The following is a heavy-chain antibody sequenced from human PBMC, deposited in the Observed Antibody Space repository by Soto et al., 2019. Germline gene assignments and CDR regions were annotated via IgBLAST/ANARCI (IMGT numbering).Heavy chain of an antibody. CDR1: VFPFTNYA. Sequence: PGGSLRLSCAASVFPFTNYAMNWVRQAPGKGLEWVATISGTGGSTYYADSVKGRFTISRDNSKNTLYLQMNSLRVEDTAVYYCAKDRLGGNFDYWGQGTQVTVSS. CDR2: ISGTGGST. CDR3: AKDRLGGNFDY. J-gene: IGHJ4*02. V-gene: IGHV3-23*01.